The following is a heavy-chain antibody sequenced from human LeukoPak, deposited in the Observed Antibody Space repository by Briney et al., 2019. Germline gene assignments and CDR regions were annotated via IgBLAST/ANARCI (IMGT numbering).Heavy chain of an antibody. Sequence: GGSLRLSCAASGFTFSSYAMTWVRQAPGKGLEWVSAISGSGSSTYYADSVKGRFTISRDNSKNTLYLQMNSLRAEDTAVYYCAKEWSAQQLVRYFDYWGQGALVTVSP. CDR2: ISGSGSST. CDR1: GFTFSSYA. CDR3: AKEWSAQQLVRYFDY. J-gene: IGHJ4*02. V-gene: IGHV3-23*01. D-gene: IGHD6-13*01.